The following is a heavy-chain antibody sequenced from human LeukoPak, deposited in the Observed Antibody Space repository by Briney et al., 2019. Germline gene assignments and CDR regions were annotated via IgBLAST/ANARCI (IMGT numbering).Heavy chain of an antibody. CDR1: GGSISSHY. CDR2: IYFSGST. D-gene: IGHD4-11*01. V-gene: IGHV4-59*11. CDR3: ARADSNRPYFDY. Sequence: SETLSLTCTVSGGSISSHYWSWIRQPPGEGLEWIGYIYFSGSTNYNPSLKSRVAISVDTSKNQFSLKLSSVTAADTAVYYCARADSNRPYFDYWGQGTLVTVSS. J-gene: IGHJ4*02.